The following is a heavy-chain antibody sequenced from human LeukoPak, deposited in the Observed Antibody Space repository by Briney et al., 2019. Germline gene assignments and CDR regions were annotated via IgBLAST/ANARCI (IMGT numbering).Heavy chain of an antibody. J-gene: IGHJ4*02. V-gene: IGHV4-39*02. CDR3: ARDVRIAAAEYYFDY. CDR2: IYYSGST. D-gene: IGHD6-13*01. Sequence: PSETLSLTCTVSGGSISSSSYYWGWIRQPPGKGLEWIGSIYYSGSTYYNPSLKSRVTISVDTSKNQFSLKLSSVTAADTAVYYCARDVRIAAAEYYFDYWGQGTLVTVSS. CDR1: GGSISSSSYY.